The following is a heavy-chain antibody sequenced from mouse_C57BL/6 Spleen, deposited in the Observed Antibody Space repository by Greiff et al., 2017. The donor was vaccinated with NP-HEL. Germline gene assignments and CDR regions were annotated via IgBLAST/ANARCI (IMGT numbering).Heavy chain of an antibody. D-gene: IGHD1-1*01. V-gene: IGHV1-82*01. CDR2: IYPGDGDT. J-gene: IGHJ2*01. CDR1: GYAFSSSW. CDR3: ARSPYYGSSGFDY. Sequence: QVQLQQSGPELVKPGASVKISCKASGYAFSSSWMNWVKQRPGKGLEWIGRIYPGDGDTNYNGKFKGKATLTADNSSRTAYLQLSSLTSEDSAVYFCARSPYYGSSGFDYWGQGTTLTVSS.